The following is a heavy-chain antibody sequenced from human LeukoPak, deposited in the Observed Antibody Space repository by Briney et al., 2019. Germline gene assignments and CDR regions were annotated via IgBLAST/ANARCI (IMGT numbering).Heavy chain of an antibody. V-gene: IGHV3-23*01. CDR1: GMIFRHHA. J-gene: IGHJ3*01. D-gene: IGHD3-16*01. CDR2: IFDSGAPS. CDR3: TKAVGGGRDAYDV. Sequence: PGGSLRLSCVASGMIFRHHAMNWVRQAPGKGLEWVSSIFDSGAPSYYADSVKGRFTISRDNARDTFYLQMENLRAEDSATYYCTKAVGGGRDAYDVWGQGTGVIVSS.